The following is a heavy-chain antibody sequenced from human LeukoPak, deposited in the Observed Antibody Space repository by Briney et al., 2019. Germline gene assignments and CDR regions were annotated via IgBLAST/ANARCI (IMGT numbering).Heavy chain of an antibody. D-gene: IGHD6-13*01. Sequence: SETLSLTCTVSGGSISHYYWSWIRQPPGKGLEWIGYIYYSGSTNYNPSLKSRVTISVDTSKNQFSLKLGSVTAADTAVYYCAREGGMGFDYWGQGTLVTVSS. CDR2: IYYSGST. V-gene: IGHV4-59*01. J-gene: IGHJ4*02. CDR1: GGSISHYY. CDR3: AREGGMGFDY.